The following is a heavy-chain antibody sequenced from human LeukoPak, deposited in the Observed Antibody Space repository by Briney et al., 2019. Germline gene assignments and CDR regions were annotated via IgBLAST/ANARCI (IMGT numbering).Heavy chain of an antibody. V-gene: IGHV3-53*01. CDR2: IYSADNT. J-gene: IGHJ4*02. CDR3: ARDTLGAYDSNGYYHGY. Sequence: PGGSLRLSCAASGFTVSSSYMSWVRQAPGKGLEWVSLIYSADNTHHADSVKGRFSISRDNSKNTLYLQMNSLRAEDTAVYYCARDTLGAYDSNGYYHGYWGQGTLVTVSS. CDR1: GFTVSSSY. D-gene: IGHD3-22*01.